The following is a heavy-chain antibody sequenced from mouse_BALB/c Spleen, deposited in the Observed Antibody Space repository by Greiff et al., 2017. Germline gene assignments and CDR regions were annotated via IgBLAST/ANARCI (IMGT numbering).Heavy chain of an antibody. Sequence: VQLQQSGAELMKPGASVKISCKATGYTFSSYWIEWVKQRPGHGLEWIGEILPGSGSTNYNEKFKGKATFTADTSSNTAYMQLSSLTSEDSAVYYCARGIYYGSSYYAMDHWGQGTTDPVSS. CDR3: ARGIYYGSSYYAMDH. J-gene: IGHJ4*01. D-gene: IGHD1-1*01. V-gene: IGHV1-9*01. CDR2: ILPGSGST. CDR1: GYTFSSYW.